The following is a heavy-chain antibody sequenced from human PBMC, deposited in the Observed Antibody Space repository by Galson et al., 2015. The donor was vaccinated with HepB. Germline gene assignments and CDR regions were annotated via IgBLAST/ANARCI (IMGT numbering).Heavy chain of an antibody. Sequence: SLRLSCAASGFTFSSYSMNWVRQAPGKGLEWVSSISSSSSYIYYADSVKGRFTISRDNAKNSLYLQMNSLRAEDTAVYYCARDWSDSGSFDYWGQGTLVTVSS. J-gene: IGHJ4*02. CDR3: ARDWSDSGSFDY. CDR2: ISSSSSYI. D-gene: IGHD6-13*01. CDR1: GFTFSSYS. V-gene: IGHV3-21*01.